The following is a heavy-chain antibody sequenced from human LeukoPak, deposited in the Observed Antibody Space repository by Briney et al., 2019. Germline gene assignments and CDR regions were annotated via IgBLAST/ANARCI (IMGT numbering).Heavy chain of an antibody. V-gene: IGHV3-33*01. CDR1: GFTFSSYG. Sequence: GGSLRLSCAASGFTFSSYGMHWVRQAPGKGLEWVAVIWYDGSNKYYADSVKGRFTISRDNSKNTLYLQMNSLRAEDTAVYYCARAHSIAAAVPWGYWGQRTLVTVSS. CDR3: ARAHSIAAAVPWGY. CDR2: IWYDGSNK. D-gene: IGHD6-13*01. J-gene: IGHJ4*02.